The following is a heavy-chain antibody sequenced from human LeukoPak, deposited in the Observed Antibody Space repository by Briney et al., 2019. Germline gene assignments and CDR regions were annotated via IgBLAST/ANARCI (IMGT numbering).Heavy chain of an antibody. D-gene: IGHD3-22*01. CDR3: AREEYYYDSSGYMGFDY. CDR2: ISWNSGSI. Sequence: GGSLRLSCAASGFTFTSYTMTWVRQAPGKGLEWVSGISWNSGSIGYADSVKGRFTISRDNAKNSLYLQMNSLRAEDTAVYYCAREEYYYDSSGYMGFDYWGQGTLVTVSS. J-gene: IGHJ4*02. CDR1: GFTFTSYT. V-gene: IGHV3-9*01.